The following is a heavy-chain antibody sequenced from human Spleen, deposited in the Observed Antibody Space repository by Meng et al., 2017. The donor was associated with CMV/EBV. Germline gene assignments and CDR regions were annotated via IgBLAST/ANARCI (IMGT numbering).Heavy chain of an antibody. CDR3: ASLPITAAVRAY. Sequence: SETLSLTCAVYGGSFSGYYWGWLRQPPGKGLEWIGSIYYSGNTYYNPSLKSRVTMSVAPSKNQFSLKLTSVTAADTAVYYCASLPITAAVRAYWGQGTLVTVSS. J-gene: IGHJ4*02. D-gene: IGHD6-13*01. V-gene: IGHV4-34*01. CDR2: IYYSGNT. CDR1: GGSFSGYY.